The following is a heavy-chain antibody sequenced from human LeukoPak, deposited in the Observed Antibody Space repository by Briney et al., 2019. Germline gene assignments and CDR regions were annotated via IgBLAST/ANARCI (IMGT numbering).Heavy chain of an antibody. Sequence: SQTLSLTCAISGDSVSSNSASWNWIRQSPSRGLEWLGRTYYRSKWNNDYAGSVKSRITINPDTSLNQVSLQLNSMTPDDTAIYYCARLTARSLDYWGQGTLVIVSS. D-gene: IGHD1-14*01. CDR2: TYYRSKWNN. CDR1: GDSVSSNSAS. CDR3: ARLTARSLDY. V-gene: IGHV6-1*01. J-gene: IGHJ4*02.